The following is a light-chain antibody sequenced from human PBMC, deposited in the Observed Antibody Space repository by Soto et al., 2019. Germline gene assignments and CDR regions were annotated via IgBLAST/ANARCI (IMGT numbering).Light chain of an antibody. CDR3: QQYYSYPPT. Sequence: AIRMTQSPSSFSASTGDRVTITCRASQGISSYFAWYQQKPGKAPKLLIYAASTLQSGVPSRFSGSGSGTDFTLTISCLQSEDFATYYCQQYYSYPPTFGQGTKREIK. CDR2: AAS. J-gene: IGKJ2*01. V-gene: IGKV1-8*01. CDR1: QGISSY.